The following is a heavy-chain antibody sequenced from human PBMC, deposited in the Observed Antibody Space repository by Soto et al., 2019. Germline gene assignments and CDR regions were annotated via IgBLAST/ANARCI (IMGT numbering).Heavy chain of an antibody. V-gene: IGHV3-23*01. J-gene: IGHJ4*02. Sequence: GGTLRRSCAGSGFTVRSLAMNWVRQAPGKGLEWVSGISGIASTTYYADSVKGRFTISRDNSKNTQYLQVNSLRAEDTAVYYCAKAYGSGSYFYFDYWGQGTLVTVSS. CDR1: GFTVRSLA. CDR2: ISGIASTT. D-gene: IGHD3-10*01. CDR3: AKAYGSGSYFYFDY.